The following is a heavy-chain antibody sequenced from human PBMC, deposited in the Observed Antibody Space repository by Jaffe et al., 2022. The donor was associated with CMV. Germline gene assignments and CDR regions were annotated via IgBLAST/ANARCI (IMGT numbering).Heavy chain of an antibody. J-gene: IGHJ5*02. Sequence: QLQLQESGPGLVKPSETLSLTCTVSGGSISSSSYYWGWIRQPPGKGLEWIGSIYYSGSTYYNPSLKSRVTISVDTSKNQFSLKLSSVTAADTAVYYCARRYDYDFWSGYYMSPRRTNWFDPWGQGTLVTVSS. CDR3: ARRYDYDFWSGYYMSPRRTNWFDP. CDR2: IYYSGST. V-gene: IGHV4-39*01. D-gene: IGHD3-3*01. CDR1: GGSISSSSYY.